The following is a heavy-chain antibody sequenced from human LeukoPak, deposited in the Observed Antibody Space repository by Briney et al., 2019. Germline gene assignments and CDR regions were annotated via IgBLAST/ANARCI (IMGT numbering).Heavy chain of an antibody. Sequence: ASVKVSCKASGYTFTSYAMHWVRQAPGQRLEWMGWINAGNGNTKYSQKFQGRVTITRDTSASTAYMELSSPRSEDTAVYYCARDPEGSLSFDYWGQGTLVTVSS. D-gene: IGHD1-14*01. CDR1: GYTFTSYA. CDR2: INAGNGNT. J-gene: IGHJ4*02. CDR3: ARDPEGSLSFDY. V-gene: IGHV1-3*01.